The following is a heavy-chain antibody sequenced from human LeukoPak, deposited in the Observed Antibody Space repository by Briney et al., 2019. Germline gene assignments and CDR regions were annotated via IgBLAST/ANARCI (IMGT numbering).Heavy chain of an antibody. CDR1: GGSLSNYY. Sequence: SETLSLTCTVSGGSLSNYYWSWIRQPPGKGPEWMGYRYHSGSSNYNPSLKSRVTMSVDTSKNQFSLKLSSVTAADTAVYYCARGSNWGDYWGQGALVTVSS. J-gene: IGHJ4*02. V-gene: IGHV4-59*12. D-gene: IGHD7-27*01. CDR2: RYHSGSS. CDR3: ARGSNWGDY.